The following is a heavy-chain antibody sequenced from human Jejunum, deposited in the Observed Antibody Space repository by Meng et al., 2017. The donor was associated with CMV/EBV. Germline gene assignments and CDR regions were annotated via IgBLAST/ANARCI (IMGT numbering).Heavy chain of an antibody. CDR1: GGSIASDDYW. D-gene: IGHD5-24*01. CDR3: ARDKAGYKNCDS. Sequence: VQLLESGPGMSEPPHTLSLTCTVSGGSIASDDYWWGWSRPPPGKGLEWIGYIYHKGHTYYNPSLRSRISISVDTSKNQFSLRLNSVTAADTAVYYCARDKAGYKNCDSWGQGTLVTVSS. V-gene: IGHV4-30-4*08. CDR2: IYHKGHT. J-gene: IGHJ5*01.